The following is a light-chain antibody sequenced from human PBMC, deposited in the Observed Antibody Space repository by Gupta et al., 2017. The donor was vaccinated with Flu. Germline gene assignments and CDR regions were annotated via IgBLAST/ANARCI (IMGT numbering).Light chain of an antibody. Sequence: VLPQSPGTLSVSAGERATLSCRASQSVSRNYIAWYQKKAGEATRLIIHGASRRTTGVPDRSSSSGAEDDIAISSNRVDDDDVADYYCHQYGRSPWTFGRGTKVEMK. CDR1: QSVSRNY. CDR2: GAS. V-gene: IGKV3-20*01. CDR3: HQYGRSPWT. J-gene: IGKJ1*01.